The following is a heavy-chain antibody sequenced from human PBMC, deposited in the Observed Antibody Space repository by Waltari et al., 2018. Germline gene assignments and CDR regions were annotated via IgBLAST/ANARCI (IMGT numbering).Heavy chain of an antibody. J-gene: IGHJ5*02. CDR2: INHRGST. CDR1: GGSFSGYY. D-gene: IGHD2-21*02. Sequence: QVQLQQWGAGLLKPSETLSLTCAVYGGSFSGYYWSWIRQPPGKGLEWIGEINHRGSTNYNPLLKSRVTISVDTSKNQFSLKLSSVTAADTAVYYCASVVTANNWFDPWGQGTLVTVSS. V-gene: IGHV4-34*01. CDR3: ASVVTANNWFDP.